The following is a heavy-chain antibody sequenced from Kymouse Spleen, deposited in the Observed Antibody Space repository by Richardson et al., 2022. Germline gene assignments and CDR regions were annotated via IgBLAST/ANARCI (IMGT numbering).Heavy chain of an antibody. Sequence: EVQLVESGGGLVQPGGSLRLSCAASGFTFSSYSMNWVRQAPGKGLEWVSYISSSSSTIYYADSVKGRFTISRDNAKNSLYLQMNSLRDEDTAVYYCARVHSSGWYEGYYYYGMDVWGQGTTVTVSS. J-gene: IGHJ6*02. CDR1: GFTFSSYS. CDR3: ARVHSSGWYEGYYYYGMDV. V-gene: IGHV3-48*02. D-gene: IGHD6-19*01. CDR2: ISSSSSTI.